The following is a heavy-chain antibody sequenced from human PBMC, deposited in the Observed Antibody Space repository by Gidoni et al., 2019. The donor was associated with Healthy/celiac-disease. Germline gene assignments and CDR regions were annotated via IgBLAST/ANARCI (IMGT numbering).Heavy chain of an antibody. V-gene: IGHV3-11*05. CDR3: ARDLSTTVTTFYYYYYYGMDV. J-gene: IGHJ6*02. CDR2: ISRSSSYT. D-gene: IGHD4-17*01. Sequence: QVQLVESGGGLVPPGGSLRLSCAASGFTFSDYYMSWLRQAPGKGLGWVSYISRSSSYTNYADSVKGRFTISRDNAKNALYLQMNSLRAEDTAVYYCARDLSTTVTTFYYYYYYGMDVWGQGTTVTVSS. CDR1: GFTFSDYY.